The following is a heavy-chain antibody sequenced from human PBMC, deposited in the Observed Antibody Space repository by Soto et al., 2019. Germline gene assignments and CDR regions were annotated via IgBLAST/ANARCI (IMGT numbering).Heavy chain of an antibody. CDR1: GYTFTSYY. Sequence: QVQLVQSGAEVKKPGASVKVSCKASGYTFTSYYMHCVRQAPGQGLEWMGIINHSGGSTSYAQKFQGRVTMTRDTSTSTVYMGLSSLRSEDTAVYYCARGNSRSSAAAGPDYWGQGTLVTVSS. D-gene: IGHD6-13*01. CDR3: ARGNSRSSAAAGPDY. CDR2: INHSGGST. V-gene: IGHV1-46*01. J-gene: IGHJ4*02.